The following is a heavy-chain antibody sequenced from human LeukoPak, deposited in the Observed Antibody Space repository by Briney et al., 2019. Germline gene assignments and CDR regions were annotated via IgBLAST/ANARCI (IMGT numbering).Heavy chain of an antibody. V-gene: IGHV5-51*01. Sequence: GESLKISCKGSGYSFTSNWIGWVRRMPGKGLEWMGIIYPGDSDTRYSPSFQGQVTMSADKSISTAYLQWSSLKASDTAMYYCARNPSGYHFDYWGQGTLVTVSS. D-gene: IGHD6-13*01. CDR1: GYSFTSNW. CDR3: ARNPSGYHFDY. CDR2: IYPGDSDT. J-gene: IGHJ4*02.